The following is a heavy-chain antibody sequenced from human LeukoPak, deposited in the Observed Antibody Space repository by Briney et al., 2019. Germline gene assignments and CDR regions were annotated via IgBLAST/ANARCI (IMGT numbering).Heavy chain of an antibody. V-gene: IGHV1-24*01. CDR3: AIPDVVGSGYSN. CDR1: GGTFSSYA. Sequence: ASVKVSCKASGGTFSSYAISWVRQAPGQGLEWMGGFDPEDGETIYAQKFQGRVTMTEDTSTDTAYMELSSLRSEDTAVYYCAIPDVVGSGYSNWGQGTLVTVSS. CDR2: FDPEDGET. J-gene: IGHJ4*02. D-gene: IGHD3-22*01.